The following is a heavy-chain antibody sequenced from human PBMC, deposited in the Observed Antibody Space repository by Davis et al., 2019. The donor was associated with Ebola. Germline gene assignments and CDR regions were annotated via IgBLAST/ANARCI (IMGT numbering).Heavy chain of an antibody. J-gene: IGHJ6*02. CDR3: ARHANWNYRLYYYYGMDV. V-gene: IGHV5-51*01. D-gene: IGHD1-7*01. CDR2: IYPGDSDT. Sequence: GESLKISCKGSGYSFTSYWIGWVRQMPGKGLEWMGIIYPGDSDTRYSPSFQGQVTISADKSISTAYLQWSSLKASDTAMYYCARHANWNYRLYYYYGMDVWGQGTTVTVSS. CDR1: GYSFTSYW.